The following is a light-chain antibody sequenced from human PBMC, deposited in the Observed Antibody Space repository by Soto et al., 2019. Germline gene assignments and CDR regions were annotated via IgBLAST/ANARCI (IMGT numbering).Light chain of an antibody. J-gene: IGLJ1*01. CDR2: DVS. V-gene: IGLV2-14*03. Sequence: QSALTQPASVSGSPGQAITISGTGTSSDVDGYNYVSWYQHHPGKASKLMIFDVSNQPSGVSNRFSGSKSGNTASLTISGLQPEDETDYYCSSYTTSNTRQIVFGTGTKVTVL. CDR3: SSYTTSNTRQIV. CDR1: SSDVDGYNY.